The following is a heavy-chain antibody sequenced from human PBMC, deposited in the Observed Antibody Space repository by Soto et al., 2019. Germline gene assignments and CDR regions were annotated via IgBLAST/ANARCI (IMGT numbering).Heavy chain of an antibody. CDR1: GASISSGHYF. CDR3: AREKGYISGPKNFDY. Sequence: PSETLSLTCTVSGASISSGHYFWSWIRQSPGKGLEWIGYIYDSGSSYYNPSLKSRVTMSVDTSKNQFSLKLRSVTAADTAVYYCAREKGYISGPKNFDYWGQGTLVTVSS. J-gene: IGHJ4*02. V-gene: IGHV4-30-4*01. D-gene: IGHD5-12*01. CDR2: IYDSGSS.